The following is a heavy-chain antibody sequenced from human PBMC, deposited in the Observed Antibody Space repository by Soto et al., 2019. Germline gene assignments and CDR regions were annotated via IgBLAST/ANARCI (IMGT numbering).Heavy chain of an antibody. CDR1: GFTLSSYS. V-gene: IGHV3-21*01. CDR3: ARDWGGEGTFDY. Sequence: EVQLVESGGGLVKPGGSLRLSCAASGFTLSSYSMNWVRQAPGKGLGWVSSISSSSSYIYYADSVKGRFTISRDNAKNSLYLQMNSLRAEDTAVYYCARDWGGEGTFDYWGQGTLVTVSS. D-gene: IGHD3-16*01. J-gene: IGHJ4*02. CDR2: ISSSSSYI.